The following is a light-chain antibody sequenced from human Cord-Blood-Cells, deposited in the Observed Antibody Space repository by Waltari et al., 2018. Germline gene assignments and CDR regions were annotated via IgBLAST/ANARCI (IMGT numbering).Light chain of an antibody. CDR2: CAS. V-gene: IGKV3-20*01. J-gene: IGKJ2*01. CDR3: QQYGSSPYT. CDR1: QSVSSSY. Sequence: EIALTQSPGTLSLSPGDRATLSCRASQSVSSSYLAWYQQKPGEPPRLLIYCASSSATGIADMFSGGGSATDDTPTISRLEHEDVVVYYCQQYGSSPYTFGEGTKLEIK.